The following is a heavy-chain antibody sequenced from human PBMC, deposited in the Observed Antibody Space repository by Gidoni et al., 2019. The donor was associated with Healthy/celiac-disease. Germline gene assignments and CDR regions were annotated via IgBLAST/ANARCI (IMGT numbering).Heavy chain of an antibody. Sequence: DGLEWIGSIYYSGSTYYNPSLKSRVTISVDTSKNQFSLKLSSVTAADTAVYYCARHDPGAEYFQHWGQGTLVTVSS. CDR2: IYYSGST. CDR3: ARHDPGAEYFQH. V-gene: IGHV4-39*01. J-gene: IGHJ1*01.